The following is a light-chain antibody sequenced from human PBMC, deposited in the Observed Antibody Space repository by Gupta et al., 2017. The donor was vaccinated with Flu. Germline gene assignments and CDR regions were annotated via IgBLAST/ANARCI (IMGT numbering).Light chain of an antibody. V-gene: IGKV3-11*01. J-gene: IGKJ1*01. CDR2: DAS. Sequence: EIVLTQSPATLSLSPGERATLSCRASQSVSSYLAWYQQKPGQAPRLLIYDASNRATGIPARFSGSGSGTDFTLTSSSREPEDFAVYYGQQRSNWLTFGQGTKVEIK. CDR3: QQRSNWLT. CDR1: QSVSSY.